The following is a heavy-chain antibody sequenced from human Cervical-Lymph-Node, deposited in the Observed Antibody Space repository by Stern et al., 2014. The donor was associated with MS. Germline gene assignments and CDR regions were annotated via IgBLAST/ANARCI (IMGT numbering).Heavy chain of an antibody. CDR2: ISHNFDDK. V-gene: IGHV3-21*01. Sequence: EVQLVQSGGGLVKPGGSLRLSCAASGFTFSSYAMYWVRQAPGKGLEWDSSISHNFDDKYYADKVKGRFTISRDNAKNSVYLQMNSLRVEDTAVYYCARDWGGYDPTVTNWYFDLWGRGTLVTVSS. CDR3: ARDWGGYDPTVTNWYFDL. J-gene: IGHJ2*01. CDR1: GFTFSSYA. D-gene: IGHD4-17*01.